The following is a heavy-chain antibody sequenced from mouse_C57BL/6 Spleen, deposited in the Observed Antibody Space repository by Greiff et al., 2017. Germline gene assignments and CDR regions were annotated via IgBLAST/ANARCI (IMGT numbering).Heavy chain of an antibody. CDR3: AKIYYDYHYAMDY. V-gene: IGHV2-5*01. Sequence: VQLVESGPGLVQPSHSLSITCTVSGFSLTSYGVHWVRQSPGKGLEWLGVIWRGGSTDYNAAFMSRLSITKDNSKSQVFFKMNSLQADDTAIYYCAKIYYDYHYAMDYWGQGTSVTVSS. CDR1: GFSLTSYG. CDR2: IWRGGST. D-gene: IGHD2-4*01. J-gene: IGHJ4*01.